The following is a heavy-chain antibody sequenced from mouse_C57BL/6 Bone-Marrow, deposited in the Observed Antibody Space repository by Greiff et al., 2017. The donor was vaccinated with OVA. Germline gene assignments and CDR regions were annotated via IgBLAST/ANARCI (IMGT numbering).Heavy chain of an antibody. CDR1: GYTFTSYG. CDR2: IYPRSGNT. D-gene: IGHD1-1*01. CDR3: ARNYEFAY. J-gene: IGHJ3*01. Sequence: QVQLKESGAELMKPGASVKLSCKASGYTFTSYGISWVKQRTGQGLEWIGEIYPRSGNTYYNEKFKGKATLTADKSSSTAYLELRSLTSEDSAVYFCARNYEFAYWGQGTLVTVSA. V-gene: IGHV1-81*01.